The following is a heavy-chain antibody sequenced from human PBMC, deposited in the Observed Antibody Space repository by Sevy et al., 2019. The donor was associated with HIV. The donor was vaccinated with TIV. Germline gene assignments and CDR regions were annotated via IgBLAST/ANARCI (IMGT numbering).Heavy chain of an antibody. J-gene: IGHJ2*01. Sequence: GGSLRLSCAASGFTFSNHAMHWVRQAPGKGLEWVGRIKGKTDGGTTDYAAPVKGRFTISRDESKNTVYLQINSLKTEDTAVYYCTTKSDFWSGYQYFDLWGRGTLVTVSS. CDR1: GFTFSNHA. V-gene: IGHV3-15*01. CDR3: TTKSDFWSGYQYFDL. CDR2: IKGKTDGGTT. D-gene: IGHD3-3*01.